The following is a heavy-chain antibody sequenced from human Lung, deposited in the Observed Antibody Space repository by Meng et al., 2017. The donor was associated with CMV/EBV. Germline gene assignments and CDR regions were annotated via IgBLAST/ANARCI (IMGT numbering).Heavy chain of an antibody. J-gene: IGHJ5*02. V-gene: IGHV1-18*01. CDR1: GYSFTDYG. CDR2: ISPYDGDT. CDR3: ARDLEYCGSTTCDEDGFDP. D-gene: IGHD2-2*01. Sequence: SXXVSRXASGYSFTDYGISWVRQAPGRGLEWVGWISPYDGDTNYVRKLQGRVTMTTDTSTTTAYMELRSLRSDDTAVYYCARDLEYCGSTTCDEDGFDPWXQGTXVTVAS.